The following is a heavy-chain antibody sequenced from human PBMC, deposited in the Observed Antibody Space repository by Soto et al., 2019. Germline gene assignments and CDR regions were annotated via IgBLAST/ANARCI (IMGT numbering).Heavy chain of an antibody. D-gene: IGHD1-26*01. V-gene: IGHV2-5*01. Sequence: QITLKESGPPLVKPTQTLTLTCTFSGFSLRTSGVGVGWIRQPPGKALEWLALIYCYDDKSYSPSLKSRLTITKDPPKNQVVPPTPNLEPVDTAPYFCAHPRFQNSDMGYWGQGTPVTVSS. J-gene: IGHJ4*02. CDR2: IYCYDDK. CDR1: GFSLRTSGVG. CDR3: AHPRFQNSDMGY.